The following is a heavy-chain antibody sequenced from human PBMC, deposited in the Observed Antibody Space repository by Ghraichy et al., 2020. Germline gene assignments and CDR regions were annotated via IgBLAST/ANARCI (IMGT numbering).Heavy chain of an antibody. CDR1: GGSISSGGYS. D-gene: IGHD2-2*01. Sequence: SETLSLTCAVSGGSISSGGYSWSWIRQPPGKGLEWIGYIYHSGSTYYNPSLKSRVTISVDRSKNQFSLKLSSVTAADTAVYYCARVVPAGYYYMDVWGKGTTVTVSS. J-gene: IGHJ6*03. CDR2: IYHSGST. V-gene: IGHV4-30-2*01. CDR3: ARVVPAGYYYMDV.